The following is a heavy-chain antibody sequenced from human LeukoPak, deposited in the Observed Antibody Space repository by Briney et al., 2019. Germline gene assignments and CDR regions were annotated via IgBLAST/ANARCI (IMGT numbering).Heavy chain of an antibody. CDR2: INHSGST. Sequence: SETLSLTCAVYGGSFSGYYWSWIRQPPGKGLEWIGEINHSGSTNYNPSLKSRVTISVDTSKNQFSLKLSSVTAADTAVYYCARERGSSSVAFDIWGQGTMVTVSS. CDR1: GGSFSGYY. CDR3: ARERGSSSVAFDI. V-gene: IGHV4-34*01. D-gene: IGHD6-6*01. J-gene: IGHJ3*02.